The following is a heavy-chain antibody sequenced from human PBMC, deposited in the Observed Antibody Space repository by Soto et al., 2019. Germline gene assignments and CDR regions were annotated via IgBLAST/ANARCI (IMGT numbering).Heavy chain of an antibody. D-gene: IGHD2-15*01. Sequence: EVQLLESGGGLVQPGGSLRLSCAASKFTFSNFAMTWVRQAPGKGLGWVSSISDNGVGTYYADSVKGRFTISRDNSKNTLSLQMNSLRAEDTAVYYCAKDLGYCPGGSGSLPEYWGQGTLVTVSS. V-gene: IGHV3-23*01. CDR3: AKDLGYCPGGSGSLPEY. J-gene: IGHJ4*02. CDR1: KFTFSNFA. CDR2: ISDNGVGT.